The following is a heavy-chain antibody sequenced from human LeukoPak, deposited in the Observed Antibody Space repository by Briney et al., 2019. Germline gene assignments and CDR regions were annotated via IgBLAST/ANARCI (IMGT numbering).Heavy chain of an antibody. J-gene: IGHJ6*02. D-gene: IGHD6-13*01. CDR3: AREGPLGAAHYYYGMDV. CDR1: GGTFSSYA. V-gene: IGHV1-69*04. CDR2: IIPILGIA. Sequence: ASVKVSCKASGGTFSSYAISWVRQAPGQGLEWMGRIIPILGIANYAQKFQGRVTITADKSTSTAYMELSSLRSEDTAVHYCAREGPLGAAHYYYGMDVWGQGTTVTVSS.